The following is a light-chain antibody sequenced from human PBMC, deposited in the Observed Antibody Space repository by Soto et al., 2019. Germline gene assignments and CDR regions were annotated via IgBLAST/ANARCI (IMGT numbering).Light chain of an antibody. V-gene: IGLV3-21*02. CDR3: QVWDSRGDWRV. CDR2: DDS. Sequence: SYELTQPPSVSVAPGQTARITCGGNNIGGKSVHWYQQKPGQAPVLVVYDDSDRPSGIPDRFSGSKSGDTATLTISTAEAGDEADYHCQVWDSRGDWRVFGGGTKVTV. J-gene: IGLJ3*02. CDR1: NIGGKS.